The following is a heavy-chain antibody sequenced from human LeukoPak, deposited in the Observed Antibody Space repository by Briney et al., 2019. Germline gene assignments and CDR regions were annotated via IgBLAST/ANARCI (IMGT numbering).Heavy chain of an antibody. CDR2: IYHSGST. J-gene: IGHJ4*02. D-gene: IGHD2-2*01. V-gene: IGHV4-30-2*01. CDR1: GGSISSGGYS. Sequence: SQTLSLTCAVSGGSISSGGYSWSWIRQLPGKGLEWIGYIYHSGSTYYNPSLKSRVTISVDRSKNQFSLKLSSVTAADTAVYYCARDGPAATFDYWGQGTLVTVSS. CDR3: ARDGPAATFDY.